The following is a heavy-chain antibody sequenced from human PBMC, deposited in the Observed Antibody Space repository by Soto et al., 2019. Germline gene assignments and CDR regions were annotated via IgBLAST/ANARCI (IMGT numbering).Heavy chain of an antibody. CDR2: INANNGGA. CDR3: AREGGSEKLKPSYNWFDT. D-gene: IGHD1-1*01. Sequence: ASVKVSCKASGYTFTDYHIHWVRQAPGQGLELMGWINANNGGAGSAQQFQGRVTVTRNTSITTVYMELSNLRSDDTAVYYCAREGGSEKLKPSYNWFDTWGQGTLVTVSS. V-gene: IGHV1-2*02. J-gene: IGHJ5*02. CDR1: GYTFTDYH.